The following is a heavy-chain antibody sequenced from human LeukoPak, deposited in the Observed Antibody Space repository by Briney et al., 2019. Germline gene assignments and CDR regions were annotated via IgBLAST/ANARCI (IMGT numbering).Heavy chain of an antibody. D-gene: IGHD6-19*01. CDR2: MNPNSGNT. CDR3: ARGSYAVAADENGNWFDP. J-gene: IGHJ5*02. CDR1: GYTFTSYD. V-gene: IGHV1-8*01. Sequence: ASVKVSCKASGYTFTSYDINWVRQATGQGLEWMGWMNPNSGNTGYAQKFQGRVTMTRNTSITTAYMELSSLISEDTAVYYCARGSYAVAADENGNWFDPWGQGTLVTVSS.